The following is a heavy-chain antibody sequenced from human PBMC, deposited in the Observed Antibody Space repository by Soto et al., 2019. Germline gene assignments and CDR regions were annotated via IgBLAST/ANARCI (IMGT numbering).Heavy chain of an antibody. D-gene: IGHD2-15*01. CDR1: GLSFSSYT. Sequence: HPGGSLRLSCAASGLSFSSYTMHWVRLAPGKGLEWVALISSDGSNEYYAESAKGRFTIFRDNSKNTLYLQMNSLRVADTAVYYCARGGGYCSAGNCFGIDYWGQGTLVTVSS. V-gene: IGHV3-30-3*01. CDR2: ISSDGSNE. CDR3: ARGGGYCSAGNCFGIDY. J-gene: IGHJ4*02.